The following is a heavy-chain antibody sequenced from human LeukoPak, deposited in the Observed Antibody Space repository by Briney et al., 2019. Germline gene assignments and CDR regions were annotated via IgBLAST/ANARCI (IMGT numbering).Heavy chain of an antibody. D-gene: IGHD3-22*01. CDR2: INPNSGGT. CDR3: AGYYYDSSGYYY. J-gene: IGHJ4*02. Sequence: GASVKVSCKASGYTFTGYYMHWVRQAPGQGLEWMGWINPNSGGTNYAQKFQGRVTMTRDTSISTAYMELSSLRSEDTAVYYCAGYYYDSSGYYYWGQGTLVTVSS. CDR1: GYTFTGYY. V-gene: IGHV1-2*02.